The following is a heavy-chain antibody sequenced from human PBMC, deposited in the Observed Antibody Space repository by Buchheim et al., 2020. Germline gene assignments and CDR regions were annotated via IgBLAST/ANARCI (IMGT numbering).Heavy chain of an antibody. V-gene: IGHV1-2*02. CDR2: INPNTGGI. J-gene: IGHJ6*02. Sequence: QVQLVQSGAEVRKPGASVKVSCMASGYRFTGYFLHWVRQAPGQGLEWMGWINPNTGGINDAQKFQGRLTLTRDTSITTVYLELSSLRSDDTAVYYCARTMVRGSIPYYGLDVWGQGTT. D-gene: IGHD3-10*01. CDR3: ARTMVRGSIPYYGLDV. CDR1: GYRFTGYF.